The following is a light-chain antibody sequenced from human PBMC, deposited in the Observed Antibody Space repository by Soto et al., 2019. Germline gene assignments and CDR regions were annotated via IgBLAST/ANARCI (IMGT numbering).Light chain of an antibody. CDR1: QGIRND. CDR3: QQYENRLRLI. V-gene: IGKV1-33*01. CDR2: YAS. Sequence: TQMTQSPSSLSASVGDRVTITCRASQGIRNDLGWYQQKPGKAAKLLIYYASNLETGVSSRFSGSVSGTDFTFTISSLQPEDIATYFCQQYENRLRLIFGPGTKVDIK. J-gene: IGKJ3*01.